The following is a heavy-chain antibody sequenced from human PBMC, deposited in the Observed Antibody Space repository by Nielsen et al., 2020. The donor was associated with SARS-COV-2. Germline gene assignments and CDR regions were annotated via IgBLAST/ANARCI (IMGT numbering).Heavy chain of an antibody. V-gene: IGHV5-51*01. CDR1: GYRFTNYW. J-gene: IGHJ2*01. CDR3: ARLLRPWYFDL. CDR2: IYSGKSET. Sequence: GESLKTPCKAPGYRFTNYWITWVRQLPGKGLEWLGIIYSGKSETRYSSSFEGQVTISVDKSITTAYLQWISLEASVTAISYCARLLRPWYFDLWGRGTLIIVSS.